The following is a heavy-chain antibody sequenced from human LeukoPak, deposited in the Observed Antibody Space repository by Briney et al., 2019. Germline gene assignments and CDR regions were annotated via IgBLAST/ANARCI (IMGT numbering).Heavy chain of an antibody. CDR2: ISGSGGST. CDR3: AKTHSSGWYFEDYFDY. CDR1: GFTFSSYA. Sequence: GGSLRLSCAASGFTFSSYAMSWVRQAPGGALEWVSAISGSGGSTYYADSVKGRFTISRDNSKNTLYLQMNSLRAEDTAVYYCAKTHSSGWYFEDYFDYWGQGTLVTVSS. V-gene: IGHV3-23*01. D-gene: IGHD6-19*01. J-gene: IGHJ4*02.